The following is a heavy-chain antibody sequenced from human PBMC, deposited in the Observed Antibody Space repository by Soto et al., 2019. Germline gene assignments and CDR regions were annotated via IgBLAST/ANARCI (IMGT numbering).Heavy chain of an antibody. CDR1: GFTFSSFA. D-gene: IGHD3-16*01. Sequence: QVQLVESGGGVVQPGRSLRLSCAASGFTFSSFAMHWVRQAPGKGLEWVAVISYDGSNKYYADPVKGRFTISRDTSKNTLYLPMNSLRPEDTAVYYCARGGAGTFWFFDLWGRGTLVTVSS. J-gene: IGHJ2*01. CDR2: ISYDGSNK. V-gene: IGHV3-30-3*01. CDR3: ARGGAGTFWFFDL.